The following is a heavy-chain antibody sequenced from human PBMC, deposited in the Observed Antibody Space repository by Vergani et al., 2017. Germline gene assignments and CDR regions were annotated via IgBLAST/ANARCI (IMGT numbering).Heavy chain of an antibody. Sequence: DVHLAESGGGFFQPGGSLRLSCTVSGFTFSSNDFHWVRQTAGKGLEWVSSIGVDGDRYYSDSVKGRFTISRDNGQSYLYLDMDNLRVEDTAVYFCAKEFCGTGNCYGWNHLEVLGEGTSVTVSS. D-gene: IGHD1-1*01. CDR1: GFTFSSND. V-gene: IGHV3-13*01. J-gene: IGHJ6*04. CDR3: AKEFCGTGNCYGWNHLEV. CDR2: IGVDGDR.